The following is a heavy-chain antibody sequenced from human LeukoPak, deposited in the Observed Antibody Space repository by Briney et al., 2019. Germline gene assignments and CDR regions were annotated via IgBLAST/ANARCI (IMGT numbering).Heavy chain of an antibody. J-gene: IGHJ4*02. CDR2: IYSGGST. V-gene: IGHV3-66*01. CDR1: GFTVSSNY. CDR3: ARDSSFEY. Sequence: GGSLRLSCAASGFTVSSNYMTWVRQAPGKGLEWVSGIYSGGSTYYADSVKGRFTISRDNSKNTLYLQMNSVRAEDTALYYCARDSSFEYWGQGTLVTVPS.